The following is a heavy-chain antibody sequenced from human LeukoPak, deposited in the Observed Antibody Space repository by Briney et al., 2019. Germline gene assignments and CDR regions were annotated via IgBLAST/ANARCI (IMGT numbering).Heavy chain of an antibody. Sequence: GGSLRLSCAASGFTFDDYTMHWVRQAPGKGLEWVSLISWDGGSTYYADSVKGRFTISRDNSKNSLYLQMNSLRTEDTALYYYAKEVGLLGHYYYGMDASGQGTTVTGSS. CDR3: AKEVGLLGHYYYGMDA. CDR1: GFTFDDYT. D-gene: IGHD2-15*01. J-gene: IGHJ6*02. V-gene: IGHV3-43*01. CDR2: ISWDGGST.